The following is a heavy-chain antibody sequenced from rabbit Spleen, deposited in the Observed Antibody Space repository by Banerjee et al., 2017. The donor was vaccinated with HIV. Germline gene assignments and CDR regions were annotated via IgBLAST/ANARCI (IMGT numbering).Heavy chain of an antibody. CDR1: GFSFSSSYW. CDR2: IYPSSVRT. J-gene: IGHJ4*01. Sequence: QEQLEESGGDLVKPEGSLTLTCTASGFSFSSSYWICWVRQAPGKGLEWIGCIYPSSVRTYYANWVNGRFTISKTSSTAVDLKMTSLTAADTATYFCGRESNSDYFNLWGQGTLVTVS. V-gene: IGHV1S45*01. CDR3: GRESNSDYFNL.